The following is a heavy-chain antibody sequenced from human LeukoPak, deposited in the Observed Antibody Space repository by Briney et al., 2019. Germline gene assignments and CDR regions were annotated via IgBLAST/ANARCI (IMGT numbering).Heavy chain of an antibody. Sequence: GGSLRLSCAASGFTFSSYPMHWVRQAPGKGLEWVAVISYDGSNKDYANSVKGRFTISRDSSKNTLYLQMNSLRAEDTAVFYCASGTGGTFFDSWGQGTLVTVSS. J-gene: IGHJ4*02. CDR2: ISYDGSNK. V-gene: IGHV3-30-3*01. D-gene: IGHD3/OR15-3a*01. CDR1: GFTFSSYP. CDR3: ASGTGGTFFDS.